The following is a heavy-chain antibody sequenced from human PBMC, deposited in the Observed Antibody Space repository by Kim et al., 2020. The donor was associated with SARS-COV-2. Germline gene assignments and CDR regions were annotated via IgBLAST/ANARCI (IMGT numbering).Heavy chain of an antibody. CDR2: I. Sequence: IYYADSVTGRFTISRDNAKNSLYLQMNSLRAEDTAVYYYARTGGNHAFDIWGQGTMVTVSS. CDR3: ARTGGNHAFDI. D-gene: IGHD1-1*01. J-gene: IGHJ3*02. V-gene: IGHV3-21*01.